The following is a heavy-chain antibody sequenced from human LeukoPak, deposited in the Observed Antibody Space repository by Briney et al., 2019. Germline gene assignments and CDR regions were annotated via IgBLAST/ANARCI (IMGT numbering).Heavy chain of an antibody. Sequence: SGGSLRLSCAASGFTFSSYALHWVRQAPGKGLEWVALISYDGTNKYYADSVKGRFTISRDNSKNTLYLQMNSLRAEDTAVYYCARDRDYGPDYWGQGTLVTVSS. V-gene: IGHV3-30*04. CDR2: ISYDGTNK. D-gene: IGHD3-16*01. J-gene: IGHJ4*02. CDR3: ARDRDYGPDY. CDR1: GFTFSSYA.